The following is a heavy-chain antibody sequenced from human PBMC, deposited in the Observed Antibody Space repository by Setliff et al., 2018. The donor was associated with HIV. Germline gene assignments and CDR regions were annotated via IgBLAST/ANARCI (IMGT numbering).Heavy chain of an antibody. CDR3: ARSITTAGTVFDY. J-gene: IGHJ4*02. D-gene: IGHD6-13*01. V-gene: IGHV6-1*01. CDR2: TFHRSKWYS. Sequence: PSQTLSLTCAISGDSVSNHSAAWNWIRQSPSRGLEWLGRTFHRSKWYSDYAESVRSRITINPDTSKNQLSLQLHSVTPEDTAVYYCARSITTAGTVFDYWGQGTLVTVSS. CDR1: GDSVSNHSAA.